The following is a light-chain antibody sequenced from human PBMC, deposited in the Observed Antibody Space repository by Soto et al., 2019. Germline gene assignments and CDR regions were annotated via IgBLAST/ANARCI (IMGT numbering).Light chain of an antibody. Sequence: DIQMTQSPSTLSVSVGDRFTVTCRASQTISSWLAWYQQKPGKAPKLLIYAASSLQSGVPSRFSGSGSGTDFTLTISSLQPEDFATYYCQQSYSMRTFGQGTKVDIK. CDR3: QQSYSMRT. V-gene: IGKV1-39*01. CDR2: AAS. CDR1: QTISSW. J-gene: IGKJ1*01.